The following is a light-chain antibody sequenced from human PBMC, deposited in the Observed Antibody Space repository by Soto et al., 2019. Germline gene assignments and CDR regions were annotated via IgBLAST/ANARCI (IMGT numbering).Light chain of an antibody. Sequence: EIVLTQSPGTLSLSPGERATLSCRDSQSVTSSLAWYQQKPGQAPRLLLYDASTRATGIPARFSGSGSGTEFTLTISSLQSEDFAVYYCQQYNNWPRSFGQGTKVDIK. J-gene: IGKJ1*01. CDR3: QQYNNWPRS. CDR1: QSVTSS. CDR2: DAS. V-gene: IGKV3-15*01.